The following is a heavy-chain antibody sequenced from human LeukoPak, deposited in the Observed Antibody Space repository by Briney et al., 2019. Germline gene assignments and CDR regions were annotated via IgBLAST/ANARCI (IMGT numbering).Heavy chain of an antibody. J-gene: IGHJ5*02. CDR3: ARRYYRGKNWFDP. CDR1: GGSFSGYY. CDR2: INHSGST. V-gene: IGHV4-34*01. D-gene: IGHD1-14*01. Sequence: PSETLSLTCAVYGGSFSGYYWSWIRQPPGKGLEWIGEINHSGSTNYNPSLKSRVTISVDTSKNQFSLKLSSVTAADTAVYYCARRYYRGKNWFDPWGQGTLVTVSS.